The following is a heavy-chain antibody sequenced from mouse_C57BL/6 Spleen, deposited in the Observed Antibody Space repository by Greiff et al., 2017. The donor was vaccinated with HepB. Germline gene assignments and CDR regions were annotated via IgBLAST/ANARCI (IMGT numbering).Heavy chain of an antibody. Sequence: EVQRVESEGGLVQPGSSMKLSCTASGFTFSDYYMAWVRQVPEKGLEWVANINYDGSSTYYLDSLKSRFIISRDNAKNILYLQMSSLKSEDTATYYCARDPYDYDEGYWYFDVWGTGTTVTVSS. CDR2: INYDGSST. V-gene: IGHV5-16*01. J-gene: IGHJ1*03. CDR3: ARDPYDYDEGYWYFDV. CDR1: GFTFSDYY. D-gene: IGHD2-4*01.